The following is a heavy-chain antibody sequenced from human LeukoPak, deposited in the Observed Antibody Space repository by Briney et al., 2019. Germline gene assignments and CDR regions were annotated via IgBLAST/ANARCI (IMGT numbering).Heavy chain of an antibody. D-gene: IGHD1-14*01. J-gene: IGHJ4*02. CDR1: GYTFTGYY. CDR3: ARANQNYFDY. CDR2: IIPNNGGT. V-gene: IGHV1-2*02. Sequence: ASVKVSCKTSGYTFTGYYMHWVRQAPGQGLEWMGWIIPNNGGTNYAQKFQGRVTMTRDTSISTAFMELSRLRSDDTAIYYCARANQNYFDYWGQGTLVTGSS.